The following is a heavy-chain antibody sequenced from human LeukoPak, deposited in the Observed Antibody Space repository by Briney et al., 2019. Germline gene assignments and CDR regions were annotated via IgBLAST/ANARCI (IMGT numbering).Heavy chain of an antibody. Sequence: ASVKVSCKASGGTFSSYAISWVRQAPGQGLEWMGWIYPNSGATNYAQKFQDRVTLTRDTSISTAYMELSRLTSDDTAVYYCAKDDGGNSFAYWGQGTLVTVSS. J-gene: IGHJ4*02. CDR3: AKDDGGNSFAY. CDR1: GGTFSSYA. D-gene: IGHD4-23*01. CDR2: IYPNSGAT. V-gene: IGHV1-2*02.